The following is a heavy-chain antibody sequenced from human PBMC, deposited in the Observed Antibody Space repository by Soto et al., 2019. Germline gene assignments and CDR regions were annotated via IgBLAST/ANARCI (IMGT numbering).Heavy chain of an antibody. CDR3: ARVPRGGYDFWSGYFDY. Sequence: PSETLSLTCTVSGGSISSGGYYWSWIRQHPGKGLEWIGYIYYSGSTYYNPSLKSRVTISVDTSKNQFSLKLSSVTAADTAVYYCARVPRGGYDFWSGYFDYWGQGTLVTVSS. CDR1: GGSISSGGYY. CDR2: IYYSGST. J-gene: IGHJ4*02. V-gene: IGHV4-31*03. D-gene: IGHD3-3*01.